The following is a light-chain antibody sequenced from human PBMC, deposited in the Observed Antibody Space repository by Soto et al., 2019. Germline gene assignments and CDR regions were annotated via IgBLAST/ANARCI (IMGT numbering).Light chain of an antibody. J-gene: IGKJ1*01. V-gene: IGKV3-20*01. CDR3: QQYGSSPRT. CDR2: DTS. Sequence: EIVLTQSPGTLSLSPGVRAILSCRDSQSVNSNYLAWYQQKPGQAPRLLIYDTSSRATGIPHRFSGSGSGTDFTLTISRLEPEDFAVYYCQQYGSSPRTFGQGTKVEIK. CDR1: QSVNSNY.